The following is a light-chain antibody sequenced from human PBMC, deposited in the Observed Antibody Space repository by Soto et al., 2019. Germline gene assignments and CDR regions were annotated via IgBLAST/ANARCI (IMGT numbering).Light chain of an antibody. V-gene: IGKV1-9*01. CDR1: QSISRR. Sequence: DIQRTQSPSSLSASVGARVNITCRASQSISRRLNWFQQKPGKAPNLLIYDISSLQSGVPSRFSGTGSGTDFTLTIRSLKPEDFATYVCQRLNTYSSFGEGTKVDIK. CDR2: DIS. CDR3: QRLNTYSS. J-gene: IGKJ4*01.